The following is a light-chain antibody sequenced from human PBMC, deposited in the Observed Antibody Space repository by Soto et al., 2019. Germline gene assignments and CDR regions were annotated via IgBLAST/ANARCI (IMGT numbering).Light chain of an antibody. CDR3: SSYPNINTRACV. CDR2: EVT. Sequence: QSALTQPASVSGSPGQSITISCTGTSGDIGSYNRVSWYQQHPGKAPQLIIYEVTDRPSGVSNRFSGSKSGNTASLTISGLQAEDEAEYYCSSYPNINTRACVFGTGTKLTVL. CDR1: SGDIGSYNR. J-gene: IGLJ1*01. V-gene: IGLV2-14*01.